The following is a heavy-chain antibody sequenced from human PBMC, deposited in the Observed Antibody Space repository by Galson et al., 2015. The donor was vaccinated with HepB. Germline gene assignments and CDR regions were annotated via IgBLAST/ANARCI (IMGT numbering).Heavy chain of an antibody. CDR1: GFTFSSFW. CDR2: IKQDGTEK. V-gene: IGHV3-7*03. CDR3: ARDHYSSSWD. J-gene: IGHJ4*02. Sequence: SLRLSCAASGFTFSSFWMSWVRQAPGKGLEWVANIKQDGTEKYYVDSVKGRFTISRDNAKNSLYLQMNSLRVEDTAMYYCARDHYSSSWDWGQGTLVIVSS. D-gene: IGHD6-13*01.